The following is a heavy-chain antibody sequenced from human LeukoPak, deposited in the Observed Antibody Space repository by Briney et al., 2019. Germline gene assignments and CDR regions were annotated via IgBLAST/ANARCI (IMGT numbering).Heavy chain of an antibody. D-gene: IGHD6-19*01. J-gene: IGHJ4*02. V-gene: IGHV3-21*01. CDR1: GFTFSSYS. Sequence: PGGSLTPSRSASGFTFSSYSMNSVRHPPGKGLEWVSSISSSSSYIYYAHSVKGRFTISRENAKNSLYLQMNSLRAEDTAVYYCARDQEWLLDYWGQGTLVTVSS. CDR3: ARDQEWLLDY. CDR2: ISSSSSYI.